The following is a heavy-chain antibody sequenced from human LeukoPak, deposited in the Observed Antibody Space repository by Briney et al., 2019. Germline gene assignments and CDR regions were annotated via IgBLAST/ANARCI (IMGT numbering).Heavy chain of an antibody. Sequence: GGSLRLSCAASGFTFSSYWMSWVRQAPGKGLEWVANIKQDGSEKYYVDSVKGRFIISRDNAKNSLYLQMNSLRAEDTAVYYCAQNQWIQLWFAYWGQGTLVTVSS. CDR2: IKQDGSEK. V-gene: IGHV3-7*01. D-gene: IGHD5-18*01. CDR1: GFTFSSYW. CDR3: AQNQWIQLWFAY. J-gene: IGHJ4*02.